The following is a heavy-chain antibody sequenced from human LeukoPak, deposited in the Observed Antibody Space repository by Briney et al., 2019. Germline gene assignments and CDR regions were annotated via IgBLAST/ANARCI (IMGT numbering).Heavy chain of an antibody. J-gene: IGHJ5*02. CDR3: ARDSGGSGYLWFDL. D-gene: IGHD3-3*01. Sequence: PSETLSLTCPVSGDSINCYYWTWIRQPPGKGLEWIGYIYYSGSTNYNPSLKSRVSISVDASKNQFSLRLNSVTAADTAVYYCARDSGGSGYLWFDLWGQGTLVTVSS. CDR2: IYYSGST. CDR1: GDSINCYY. V-gene: IGHV4-59*01.